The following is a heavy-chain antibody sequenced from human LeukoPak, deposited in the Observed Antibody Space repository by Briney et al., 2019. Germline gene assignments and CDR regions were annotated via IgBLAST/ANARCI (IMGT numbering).Heavy chain of an antibody. D-gene: IGHD1-14*01. CDR1: GGSISSYY. CDR2: IYYSGST. Sequence: SETLSLTCTVSGGSISSYYRSWIRQPPGKGLEWIGDIYYSGSTYYNPSLKSRVTISVDTSKNPFSLKLSSLTAADTAVYYCARSVEEPAALRAFSYWGQGTLVTVSS. J-gene: IGHJ4*02. V-gene: IGHV4-59*01. CDR3: ARSVEEPAALRAFSY.